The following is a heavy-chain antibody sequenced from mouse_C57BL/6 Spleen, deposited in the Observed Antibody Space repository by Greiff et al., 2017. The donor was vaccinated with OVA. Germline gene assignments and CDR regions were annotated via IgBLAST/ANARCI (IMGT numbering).Heavy chain of an antibody. J-gene: IGHJ3*01. CDR3: ARHEDKGLSYAWFAY. CDR2: FYPGSGSI. D-gene: IGHD2-12*01. CDR1: GYTFTEYT. V-gene: IGHV1-62-2*01. Sequence: VKVVESGAELVKPGASVKLSCKASGYTFTEYTIHWVKQRSGQGLEWIGWFYPGSGSIKYNEKFKDKATLTADKSSSTVYMELSRLTSEDSAVYFCARHEDKGLSYAWFAYWGQGTLVTVSA.